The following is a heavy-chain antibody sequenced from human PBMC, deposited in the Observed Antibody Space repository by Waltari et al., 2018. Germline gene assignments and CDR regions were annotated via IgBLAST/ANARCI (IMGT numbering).Heavy chain of an antibody. J-gene: IGHJ4*02. Sequence: QVQLVQSGAEVKKPGSSVKVSCKASGGTFSSYAISWVRQAPGQGLEWMGGIIPICGTANYAQKFQGRVTMTTDESTSTAYMELSSLRSEDTAVYYCASSRMVQGVHDYWGQGTLVTVSS. CDR2: IIPICGTA. CDR3: ASSRMVQGVHDY. V-gene: IGHV1-69*05. D-gene: IGHD3-10*01. CDR1: GGTFSSYA.